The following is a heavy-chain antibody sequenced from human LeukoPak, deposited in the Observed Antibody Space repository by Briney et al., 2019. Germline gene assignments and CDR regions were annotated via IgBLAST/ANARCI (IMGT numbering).Heavy chain of an antibody. CDR1: GRSISSSSYY. CDR2: FYYSGSP. Sequence: PSDTLSLTCTVSGRSISSSSYYWGWIRPPPGKGLERIGSFYYSGSPYYNPSLKSRVTISVDTPKNQFSLKLSSVPAADTAVYYCANRYCSGGSCYFDYWGQGTLVTVSS. D-gene: IGHD2-15*01. CDR3: ANRYCSGGSCYFDY. V-gene: IGHV4-39*01. J-gene: IGHJ4*02.